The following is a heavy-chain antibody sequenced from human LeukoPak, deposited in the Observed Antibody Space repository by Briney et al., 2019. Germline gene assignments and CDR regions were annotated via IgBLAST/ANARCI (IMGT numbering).Heavy chain of an antibody. Sequence: SETLSLTCAVSGGSISSSNWWSWVRQPPGKGLEWIGEINHSGSTNYNPSLKSRVTISVDTSKNQFSLRLSSVTAADTAVYYCARTRYSSSWYMGGAFDIWGQGTMVTVSS. CDR3: ARTRYSSSWYMGGAFDI. CDR2: INHSGST. V-gene: IGHV4-4*02. D-gene: IGHD6-13*01. CDR1: GGSISSSNW. J-gene: IGHJ3*02.